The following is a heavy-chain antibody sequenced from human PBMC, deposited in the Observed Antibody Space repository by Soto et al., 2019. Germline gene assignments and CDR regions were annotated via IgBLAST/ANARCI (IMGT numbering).Heavy chain of an antibody. Sequence: TLSLTCAVSGGSISSGGYSWSWIRQPPRKGLDWIGYIYHSGSTYYNPSLKSRVTISVDRSKNQFSLKLSSVTAADTAVYYCARGIEGWYQGRYYYGMDVWGQGTTVTVS. CDR3: ARGIEGWYQGRYYYGMDV. D-gene: IGHD6-19*01. CDR2: IYHSGST. V-gene: IGHV4-30-2*01. J-gene: IGHJ6*02. CDR1: GGSISSGGYS.